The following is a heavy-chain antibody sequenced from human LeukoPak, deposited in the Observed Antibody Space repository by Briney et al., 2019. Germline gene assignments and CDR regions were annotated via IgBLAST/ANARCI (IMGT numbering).Heavy chain of an antibody. CDR2: IFSDDEK. J-gene: IGHJ4*02. V-gene: IGHV2-26*01. Sequence: SGPTLVNPTETLTLTCIVSGFSLSTARMGVSWIRQPPGKALEWLAHIFSDDEKFFSHSLKSRLTVSKDTPKSQVTLVVTNMDPLDTATYYCVRMTGTILASWGQGTLVTVSS. D-gene: IGHD1-14*01. CDR3: VRMTGTILAS. CDR1: GFSLSTARMG.